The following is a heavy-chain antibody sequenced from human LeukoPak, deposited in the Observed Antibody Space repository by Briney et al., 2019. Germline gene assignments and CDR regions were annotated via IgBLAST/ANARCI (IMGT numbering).Heavy chain of an antibody. V-gene: IGHV3-23*01. D-gene: IGHD3-10*01. CDR2: ISGSGGST. CDR1: GFLFISYG. J-gene: IGHJ4*02. CDR3: AKDRGIWFGELLSIFDY. Sequence: GGSLRLSCAASGFLFISYGMSWVRQAPGKGLEWVSAISGSGGSTYYADSVKGRFTISRGNSKNTLYLQMNSLRAEDTAVYYCAKDRGIWFGELLSIFDYWGQGTLVTVSS.